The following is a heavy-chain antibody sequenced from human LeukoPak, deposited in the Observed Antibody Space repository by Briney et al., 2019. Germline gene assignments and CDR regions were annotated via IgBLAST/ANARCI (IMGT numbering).Heavy chain of an antibody. D-gene: IGHD3-9*01. CDR2: INDSGST. CDR3: ARGVSHRNFDWLFY. J-gene: IGHJ4*02. Sequence: SETLSLTCAVYGGSFSGYYWSWVRQPPGKGLEWIGEINDSGSTHYNTSLNSRVTISVDTSKNQIYLKLSSVTAADTAIYYCARGVSHRNFDWLFYWGQGTLVTVSS. CDR1: GGSFSGYY. V-gene: IGHV4-34*01.